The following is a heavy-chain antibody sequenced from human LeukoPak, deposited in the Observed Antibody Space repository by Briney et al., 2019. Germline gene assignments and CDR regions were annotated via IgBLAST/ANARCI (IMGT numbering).Heavy chain of an antibody. J-gene: IGHJ2*01. CDR3: ASNRWGVGATLMYFDL. CDR2: ISGSGGSGGGS. D-gene: IGHD1-26*01. V-gene: IGHV3-23*01. CDR1: GFTFSNYA. Sequence: GGSLRLSCAASGFTFSNYAMSWVRQAPGKGLEWVSAISGSGGSGGGSYYADSVKGRFTISRDNSKNTLYLQMNSLRAEDTAVYYCASNRWGVGATLMYFDLWGRGTLVTVSS.